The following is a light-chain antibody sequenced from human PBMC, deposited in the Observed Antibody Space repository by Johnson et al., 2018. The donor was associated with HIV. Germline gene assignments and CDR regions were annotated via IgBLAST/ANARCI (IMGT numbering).Light chain of an antibody. V-gene: IGLV1-51*02. CDR2: EDN. CDR3: GTWDSSLSAV. CDR1: VSNIESYF. J-gene: IGLJ1*01. Sequence: SVFTQPPSVSAAPGQTVNISCSGNVSNIESYFVSWYQQLPGAAPTLLIYEDNKRPSGIPDRFSGSKSGATATLGITGLQTGDEADYYCGTWDSSLSAVFGTGTKVTVL.